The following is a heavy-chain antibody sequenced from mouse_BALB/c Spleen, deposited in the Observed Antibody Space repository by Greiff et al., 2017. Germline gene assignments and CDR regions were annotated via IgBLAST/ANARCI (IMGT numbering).Heavy chain of an antibody. V-gene: IGHV1S56*01. J-gene: IGHJ1*01. D-gene: IGHD1-1*01. CDR2: IFPGDGST. Sequence: VQLQQSGAELVKPGASVKLSCKASGYTFTSYDINWVRQRPEQGLEWIGWIFPGDGSTKYNEKFKGKATLTTDKSSSTAYMQLSRLTSEDSAVYFCARVQQGYGSDWYFDVWGAGTTVTVSS. CDR3: ARVQQGYGSDWYFDV. CDR1: GYTFTSYD.